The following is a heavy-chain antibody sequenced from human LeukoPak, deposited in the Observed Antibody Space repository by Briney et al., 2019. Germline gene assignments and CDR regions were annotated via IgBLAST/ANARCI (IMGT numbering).Heavy chain of an antibody. V-gene: IGHV3-48*02. Sequence: GGSLRLSCAASGFIFGDCVMSWVRQAPGKGLEWVSYINHDAKTIYYADSVKGRFTISRDNAKNSLYLQMNSLRDEDTAVHYCARDKENYYDSSGYLYDYWGQGTLVTVSS. CDR2: INHDAKTI. CDR1: GFIFGDCV. CDR3: ARDKENYYDSSGYLYDY. D-gene: IGHD3-22*01. J-gene: IGHJ4*02.